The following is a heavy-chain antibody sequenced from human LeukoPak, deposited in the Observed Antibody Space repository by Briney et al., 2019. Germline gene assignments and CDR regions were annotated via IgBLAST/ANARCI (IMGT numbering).Heavy chain of an antibody. CDR3: ARDRGYGSGSYYL. Sequence: PSETLSLTCTVSGGSISSYYWSWIRQPPGKGLEWIGYIYYSGSTNYNPSLKSRVTISVDTSKNQFSLKLSSVTAADTAVYYCARDRGYGSGSYYLWGQGTLVTVSS. CDR2: IYYSGST. V-gene: IGHV4-59*01. D-gene: IGHD3-10*01. J-gene: IGHJ5*02. CDR1: GGSISSYY.